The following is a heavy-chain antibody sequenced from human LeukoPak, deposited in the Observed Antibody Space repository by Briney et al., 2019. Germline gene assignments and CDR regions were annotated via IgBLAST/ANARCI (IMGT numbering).Heavy chain of an antibody. CDR3: ARDRWLAR. D-gene: IGHD6-19*01. CDR2: IKQDGSEK. V-gene: IGHV3-7*01. CDR1: GFTLSSYW. Sequence: GGSLRLSCAASGFTLSSYWMSWVRQAPGKGLEWVANIKQDGSEKYYVDSVKGRFTISRDNAKNSLYLQMNSLRAEDTAVYYCARDRWLARWGQGTLVTVSS. J-gene: IGHJ4*02.